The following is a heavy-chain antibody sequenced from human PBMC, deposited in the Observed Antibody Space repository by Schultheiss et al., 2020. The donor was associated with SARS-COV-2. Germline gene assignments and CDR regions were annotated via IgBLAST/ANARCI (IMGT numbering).Heavy chain of an antibody. J-gene: IGHJ6*02. D-gene: IGHD3-10*01. Sequence: GESLKISCAASGFTFSSYGMHWVRQAPGKGLEWVAVISYDGSNKYYADSVKGRFTISRDNSKNTLYLQMNSLRAEDTAVYYCAKVSVYGSGRYYYYGMDVWGQGTTVTVSS. CDR3: AKVSVYGSGRYYYYGMDV. CDR2: ISYDGSNK. V-gene: IGHV3-30*18. CDR1: GFTFSSYG.